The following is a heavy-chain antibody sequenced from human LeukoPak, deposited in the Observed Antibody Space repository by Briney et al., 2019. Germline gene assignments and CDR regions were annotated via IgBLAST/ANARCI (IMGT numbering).Heavy chain of an antibody. CDR3: ARDGPEYSSTSGYHYGMDV. J-gene: IGHJ6*02. D-gene: IGHD6-6*01. CDR2: ISSDGSVI. V-gene: IGHV3-30*01. Sequence: PGGSLRLSCSASGFTFSTYWMSWVRQVPGRGLGWVALISSDGSVIYDADSVKGRFAISRDNSKNTLYLQINSLRPEDTAVYYCARDGPEYSSTSGYHYGMDVWGQGTTVTVSS. CDR1: GFTFSTYW.